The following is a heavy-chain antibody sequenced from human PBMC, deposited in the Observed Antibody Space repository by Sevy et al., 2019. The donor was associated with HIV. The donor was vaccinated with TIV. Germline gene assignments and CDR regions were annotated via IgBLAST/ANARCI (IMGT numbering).Heavy chain of an antibody. CDR3: ARVAHGVPLWSPFDY. D-gene: IGHD3-10*01. J-gene: IGHJ4*02. CDR2: INPNSGGT. V-gene: IGHV1-2*02. Sequence: ASVKVSCKASGYTFTDYHIHWVRQAPGQGLEWMGWINPNSGGTNFAKMLQGRVTMTRDTSISTAYMELSRLRSDDTAVYYGARVAHGVPLWSPFDYWGQGTLVTVSS. CDR1: GYTFTDYH.